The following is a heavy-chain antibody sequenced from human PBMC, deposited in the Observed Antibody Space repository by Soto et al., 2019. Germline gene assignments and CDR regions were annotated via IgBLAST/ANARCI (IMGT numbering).Heavy chain of an antibody. CDR3: ARGRWIAAAGTRGDYFDY. V-gene: IGHV3-48*02. J-gene: IGHJ4*02. Sequence: SPRLASGALRFTFLSYRLSWVRKDPGKGLEWVSYISSSSSTIYYADSVKGRFTIPRDNAKSSLYLQMNSLRDEDTAVYYCARGRWIAAAGTRGDYFDYWGQGTLVTVSS. CDR1: RFTFLSYR. D-gene: IGHD6-13*01. CDR2: ISSSSSTI.